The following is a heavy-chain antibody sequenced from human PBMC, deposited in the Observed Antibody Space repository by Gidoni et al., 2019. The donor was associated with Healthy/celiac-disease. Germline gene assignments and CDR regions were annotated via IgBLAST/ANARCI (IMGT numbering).Heavy chain of an antibody. CDR3: AKGPYRGYGLSPVGR. Sequence: EVQLLESGGGLVKPGGSLRLSCSASGFTFSSYAMSGVRQAPGKGLEWVSAISVSCGSTYYADSVKGRFTSSRDKSKNTLYLQMNSLRAEDTAVYYCAKGPYRGYGLSPVGRWGQGTLVTVSS. J-gene: IGHJ4*02. CDR1: GFTFSSYA. V-gene: IGHV3-23*01. CDR2: ISVSCGST. D-gene: IGHD5-12*01.